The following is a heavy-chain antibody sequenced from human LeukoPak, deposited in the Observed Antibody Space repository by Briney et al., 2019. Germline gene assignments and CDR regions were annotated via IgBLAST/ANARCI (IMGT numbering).Heavy chain of an antibody. CDR1: GYIFTSYG. CDR3: ARDGRYCSSTSCPGADY. J-gene: IGHJ4*02. Sequence: GASVKVSCKASGYIFTSYGISWVRQAPGQGLEWMGWISAKNGNTNYAQKVQGRATMTTDTSTSTVYMELRSLRSDDTAVYYCARDGRYCSSTSCPGADYWGQGTLVTVSS. CDR2: ISAKNGNT. V-gene: IGHV1-18*01. D-gene: IGHD2-2*01.